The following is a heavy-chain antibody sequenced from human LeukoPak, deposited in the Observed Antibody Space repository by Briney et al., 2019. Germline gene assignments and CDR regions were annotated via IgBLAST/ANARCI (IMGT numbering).Heavy chain of an antibody. J-gene: IGHJ4*02. CDR3: AKTGTPWYYFDY. CDR1: GFTFSSYA. D-gene: IGHD6-13*01. V-gene: IGHV3-23*01. Sequence: GSLRLSCAASGFTFSSYAMSWVRQAPGKGLEWVSAISGSGGSTYYADSVKGRFTISRDNSKNTLYLQMNSLRAEDTAVYYCAKTGTPWYYFDYWGQETLVTVSS. CDR2: ISGSGGST.